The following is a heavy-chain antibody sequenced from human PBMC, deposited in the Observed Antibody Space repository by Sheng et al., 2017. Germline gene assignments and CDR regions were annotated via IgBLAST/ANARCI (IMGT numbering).Heavy chain of an antibody. J-gene: IGHJ4*02. Sequence: EVQLVESGGGLVQPGGSLRLSCAASGFTFRSYSMNWVRQAPGKGLEWVSYIGPSSRTIYYADAVKGRFTISRDNAKNSLHLQMNSLRADDTAVYYCARDGALLDWGQGTLVTVSS. CDR1: GFTFRSYS. D-gene: IGHD1-26*01. CDR2: IGPSSRTI. CDR3: ARDGALLD. V-gene: IGHV3-48*01.